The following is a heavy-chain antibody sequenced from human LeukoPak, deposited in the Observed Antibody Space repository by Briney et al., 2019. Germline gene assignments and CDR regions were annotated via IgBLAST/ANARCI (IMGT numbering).Heavy chain of an antibody. D-gene: IGHD3-22*01. Sequence: SETLFLTCTVSGYSISSGYYWGWIRQPPGKGLEWIGEINHSGSTNYNPSLKSRVTISVDTSKNQFSLKLSSVTAADTAVYYCARGSSGYYPNFVYWGQGTLVTVSS. CDR1: GYSISSGYY. J-gene: IGHJ4*02. CDR3: ARGSSGYYPNFVY. CDR2: INHSGST. V-gene: IGHV4-38-2*02.